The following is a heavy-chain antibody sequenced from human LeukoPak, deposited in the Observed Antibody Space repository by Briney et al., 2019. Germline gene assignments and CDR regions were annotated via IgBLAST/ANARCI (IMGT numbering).Heavy chain of an antibody. J-gene: IGHJ4*02. Sequence: GGSLRLSCAASGFTFSSYAMSWVRQAPGKGLEWVSAISGSGGSTYYADSVKGRFTISRDNSKNTLYLQMNSLRAEDTAVYYCAKATRYDILTGYLYYFHYWGQGTLATVSS. CDR1: GFTFSSYA. CDR2: ISGSGGST. CDR3: AKATRYDILTGYLYYFHY. V-gene: IGHV3-23*01. D-gene: IGHD3-9*01.